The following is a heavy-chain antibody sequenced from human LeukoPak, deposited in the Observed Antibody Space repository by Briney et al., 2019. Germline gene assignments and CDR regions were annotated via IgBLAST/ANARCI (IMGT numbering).Heavy chain of an antibody. CDR1: GGTFSSYA. CDR2: IIPIFGTA. V-gene: IGHV1-69*06. D-gene: IGHD2-15*01. CDR3: ARCDHFEVAATRDWYFSL. Sequence: ASVKVSCKASGGTFSSYAISWVRQAPGQGLEWMGGIIPIFGTANYAQKFQGRVTITADKSTSTAYMELSSLRSEDTAVYYCARCDHFEVAATRDWYFSLWGRGTLVTVSS. J-gene: IGHJ2*01.